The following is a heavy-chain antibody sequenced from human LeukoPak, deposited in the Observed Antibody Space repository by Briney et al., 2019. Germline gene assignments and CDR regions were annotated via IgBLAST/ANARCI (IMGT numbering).Heavy chain of an antibody. J-gene: IGHJ5*02. Sequence: GGSLRLSCAASRFTFSSYWTSWVRQAPGKGLEWVANIKQDGSEKYYVDSVKGRFTISRDNAKNSLYLQMNSLRAEDTAVYYCARDRMISGWYNWFDPWGQGTLVTVSS. CDR1: RFTFSSYW. CDR3: ARDRMISGWYNWFDP. D-gene: IGHD6-19*01. CDR2: IKQDGSEK. V-gene: IGHV3-7*03.